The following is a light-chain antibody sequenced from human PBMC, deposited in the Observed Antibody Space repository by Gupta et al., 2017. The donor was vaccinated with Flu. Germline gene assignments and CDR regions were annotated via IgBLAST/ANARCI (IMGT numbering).Light chain of an antibody. J-gene: IGLJ3*02. CDR1: NMGDKD. Sequence: SYELTQPPPVSVSPGQTVSISCSGDNMGDKDASWDQPTPGQYPLLVIYQDIRRSSGLPELFSDSNSGNTATLTIRGTQVVDGAYYYSQAWDSNSLLFGGGTKLTVL. CDR3: QAWDSNSLL. CDR2: QDI. V-gene: IGLV3-1*01.